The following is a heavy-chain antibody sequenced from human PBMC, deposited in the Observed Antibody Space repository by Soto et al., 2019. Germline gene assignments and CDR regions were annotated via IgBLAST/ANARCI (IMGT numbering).Heavy chain of an antibody. D-gene: IGHD3-3*01. CDR2: IYPGDSDP. CDR1: GYMFTSYW. CDR3: ARSRNFPDGFDL. V-gene: IGHV5-51*01. Sequence: EVQLVQSGAEVKKPGDSLKISCKGSGYMFTSYWIAWVRQLPGKGLEWMGIIYPGDSDPRYSPSVQGQVTISGDKSISTAYLQGRSLKASDTAMYYWARSRNFPDGFDLWGQGTVVTGSS. J-gene: IGHJ3*01.